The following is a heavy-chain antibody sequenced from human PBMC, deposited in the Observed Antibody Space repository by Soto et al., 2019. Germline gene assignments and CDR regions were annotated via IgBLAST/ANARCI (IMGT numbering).Heavy chain of an antibody. V-gene: IGHV1-8*01. Sequence: GPSVKVSCKASGYTFTSYDINWVRKATGQGLAWMGWMNPNSGNTGYAQKFQGRVTMTRKTSISRAYMERSSLRSEYTAVYYCARGLGQSITIFGVVPSYNWCDPWGKGTLVTVAS. CDR1: GYTFTSYD. D-gene: IGHD3-3*01. CDR2: MNPNSGNT. J-gene: IGHJ5*02. CDR3: ARGLGQSITIFGVVPSYNWCDP.